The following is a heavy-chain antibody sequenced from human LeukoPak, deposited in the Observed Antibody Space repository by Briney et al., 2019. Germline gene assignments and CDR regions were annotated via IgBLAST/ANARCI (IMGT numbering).Heavy chain of an antibody. V-gene: IGHV4-4*02. J-gene: IGHJ6*02. CDR1: GGSISSSNW. CDR3: ARVGFRYYYGMDV. CDR2: IYHSGST. Sequence: SGTLSLTCAVSGGSISSSNWWSWVRQPPGKGLEWIGEIYHSGSTNYNPSLKSRVAISVDTSKNQFSLKLSSVTAADTAVYYCARVGFRYYYGMDVWGQGTTVTVSS.